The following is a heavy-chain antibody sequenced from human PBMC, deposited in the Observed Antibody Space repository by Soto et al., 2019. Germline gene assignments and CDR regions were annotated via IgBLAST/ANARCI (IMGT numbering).Heavy chain of an antibody. CDR1: GDSISTVDYF. V-gene: IGHV4-30-4*01. CDR3: ARGRYCLTGRCFPNWFDS. J-gene: IGHJ5*01. D-gene: IGHD2-15*01. CDR2: IYKSATT. Sequence: RSLTCSVSGDSISTVDYFWAWIRQPPGQALEYIGYIYKSATTYYNPSFESRVAISLDTSKSQFSLNVTSVTAADTAVYFCARGRYCLTGRCFPNWFDSWGQGPLVTVSS.